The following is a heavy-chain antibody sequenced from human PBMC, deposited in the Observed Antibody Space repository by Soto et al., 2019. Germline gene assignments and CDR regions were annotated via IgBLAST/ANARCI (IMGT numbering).Heavy chain of an antibody. J-gene: IGHJ4*02. Sequence: GASVKVSCKASGYTFTDYGFSWVRQAPGQGPEWMGWITPYTGNTKFPQKFQGRVTMTTDRFTSTAYMELKSLTFDDTAVYYCARDRGSGSYYLGPFYFDYWGQGTLVTAPQ. CDR2: ITPYTGNT. CDR3: ARDRGSGSYYLGPFYFDY. CDR1: GYTFTDYG. D-gene: IGHD1-26*01. V-gene: IGHV1-18*01.